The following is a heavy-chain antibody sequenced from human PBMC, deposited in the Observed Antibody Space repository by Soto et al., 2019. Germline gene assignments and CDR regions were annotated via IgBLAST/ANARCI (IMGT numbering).Heavy chain of an antibody. CDR1: GCTFTRYY. CDR3: ASLDEAHYYGMDV. V-gene: IGHV1-46*01. Sequence: ASVKVSCKASGCTFTRYYMHWVRQAPGQGLEWMGIINPSGGSTSYAQKFQGRVTMTRDTSTSTVYMELSSLRSEDTAVYYCASLDEAHYYGMDVWGQGTTVTVSS. D-gene: IGHD1-1*01. CDR2: INPSGGST. J-gene: IGHJ6*02.